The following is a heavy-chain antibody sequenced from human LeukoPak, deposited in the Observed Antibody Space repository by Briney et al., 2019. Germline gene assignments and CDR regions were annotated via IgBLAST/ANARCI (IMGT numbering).Heavy chain of an antibody. Sequence: SETLSLTCAVYGGSSSGYYWSWIRQPPGKGLEWIGEINHSGSTNYNPSLKSRVTISVDTSKNQFSLKLSSVTAADTAVYYCARDPFYYDFWSGYKQNWFDPWGQGTLVTVSS. J-gene: IGHJ5*02. V-gene: IGHV4-34*01. CDR2: INHSGST. D-gene: IGHD3-3*01. CDR1: GGSSSGYY. CDR3: ARDPFYYDFWSGYKQNWFDP.